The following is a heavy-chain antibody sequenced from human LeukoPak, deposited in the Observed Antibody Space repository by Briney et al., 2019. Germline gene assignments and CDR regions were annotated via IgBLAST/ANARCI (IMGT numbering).Heavy chain of an antibody. D-gene: IGHD1-20*01. V-gene: IGHV3-33*01. Sequence: GRSLRLSCAASGFIFESYGMHWVRQAPGKGLEWVALIWHDGSNKGYADSVKGRFTISRDNSKNTLDLQMNSLRAEDTAVYYCARDYNWNLVDYWGQGTLVTVSS. J-gene: IGHJ4*02. CDR1: GFIFESYG. CDR2: IWHDGSNK. CDR3: ARDYNWNLVDY.